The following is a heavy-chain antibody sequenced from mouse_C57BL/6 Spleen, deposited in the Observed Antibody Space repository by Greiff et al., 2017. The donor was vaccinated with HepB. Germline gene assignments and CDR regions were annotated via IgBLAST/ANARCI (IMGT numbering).Heavy chain of an antibody. CDR2: INPSTGGT. CDR1: GYSFTGYY. J-gene: IGHJ4*01. D-gene: IGHD1-1*01. CDR3: ARSGGSSYDYAMDY. V-gene: IGHV1-42*01. Sequence: EVQLQQSGPELVKPGASVKISCKASGYSFTGYYLNWVKQSPEKSLEWIGEINPSTGGTTYNQKFKAKATLTVDKSSSTAYMQLKSLTSEDSAVYYCARSGGSSYDYAMDYWGQGTSVTVSS.